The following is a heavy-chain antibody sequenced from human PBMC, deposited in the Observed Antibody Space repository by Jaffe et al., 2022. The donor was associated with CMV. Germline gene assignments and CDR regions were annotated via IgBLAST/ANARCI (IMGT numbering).Heavy chain of an antibody. CDR2: ISGTGSTI. J-gene: IGHJ4*02. CDR1: GFTFSSFE. Sequence: EVQLVESGGGLVQPGGSLRLSCAASGFTFSSFEMNWVRQAPGKGLEWVSYISGTGSTIYYADSVKGRFTISRDNAENSLYLQMNSLRAEDTAVYYCARDRTGPLFDSWGQGTLVTVSS. D-gene: IGHD2-8*02. CDR3: ARDRTGPLFDS. V-gene: IGHV3-48*03.